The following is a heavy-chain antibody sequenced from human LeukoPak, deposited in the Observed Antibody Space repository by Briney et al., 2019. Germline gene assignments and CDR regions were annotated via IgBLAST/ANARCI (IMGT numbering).Heavy chain of an antibody. V-gene: IGHV3-23*01. CDR3: AKDRGVIVVVPAAALQH. Sequence: SGGSLRLSCAASGFTFSSYAMSWVRQAPGKGLEWVSAISGSGGSTYYADSVKGRFTISRDNSKNTLYLQMNSLRAEDTAVYYCAKDRGVIVVVPAAALQHWGQGTLVTVSS. D-gene: IGHD2-2*01. J-gene: IGHJ1*01. CDR2: ISGSGGST. CDR1: GFTFSSYA.